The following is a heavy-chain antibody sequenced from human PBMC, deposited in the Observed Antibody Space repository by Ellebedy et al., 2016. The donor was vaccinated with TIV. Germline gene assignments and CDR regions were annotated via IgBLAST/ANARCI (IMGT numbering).Heavy chain of an antibody. CDR1: GYGFSSYW. V-gene: IGHV5-51*01. CDR3: ARLLVVDTVWYYGMDL. D-gene: IGHD3-22*01. CDR2: IYPGDSDT. J-gene: IGHJ6*02. Sequence: PGGSLRLSCKGSGYGFSSYWIGWVRQKPGKGLEWLGIIYPGDSDTRNSPSFQGQVTISADQSIGTAFLQLSSLRASDTAVYYCARLLVVDTVWYYGMDLWGQGTTVTVSS.